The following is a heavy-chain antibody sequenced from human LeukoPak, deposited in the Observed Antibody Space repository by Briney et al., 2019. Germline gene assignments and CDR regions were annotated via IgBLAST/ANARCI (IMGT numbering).Heavy chain of an antibody. J-gene: IGHJ6*03. CDR3: ARDHYYGSGSYSPQPDYMDV. V-gene: IGHV1-18*01. CDR2: ISAYNGNT. D-gene: IGHD3-10*01. CDR1: GYTFTSYG. Sequence: ASVKVSCKASGYTFTSYGISWVRQAPGQGLEWMGWISAYNGNTNYAQKLQGRVTMTTDTSTSTAYMELRSLRSDDTAVYYCARDHYYGSGSYSPQPDYMDVWGKGTTVTVSS.